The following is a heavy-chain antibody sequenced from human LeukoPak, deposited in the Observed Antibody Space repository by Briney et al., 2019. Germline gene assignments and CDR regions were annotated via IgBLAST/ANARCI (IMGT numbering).Heavy chain of an antibody. CDR1: GYTFNTNW. Sequence: GESLKISCKASGYTFNTNWIGWVRQMPGKGLEWVGIIYPSDSDTRYSPSFQGQVTISADKSISTAYLQWSSLKASDTAMYYCARQRDYYGSGSYPYYFDYWGQGTLVTVSS. V-gene: IGHV5-51*01. CDR3: ARQRDYYGSGSYPYYFDY. D-gene: IGHD3-10*01. J-gene: IGHJ4*02. CDR2: IYPSDSDT.